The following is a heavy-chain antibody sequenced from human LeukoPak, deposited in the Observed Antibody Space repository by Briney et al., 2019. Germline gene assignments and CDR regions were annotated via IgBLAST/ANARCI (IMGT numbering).Heavy chain of an antibody. CDR3: AREDIVVVPAMGY. CDR1: GFXFSSYW. V-gene: IGHV3-74*01. D-gene: IGHD2-2*01. CDR2: INSDGSST. J-gene: IGHJ4*02. Sequence: GGSLRLSCAASGFXFSSYWIHWVRQAPGKGLVWVSRINSDGSSTSYADSVKGRFTISRDNAKNTLYLQMNSLRAEDTAVYYCAREDIVVVPAMGYWGQGTLVTVSS.